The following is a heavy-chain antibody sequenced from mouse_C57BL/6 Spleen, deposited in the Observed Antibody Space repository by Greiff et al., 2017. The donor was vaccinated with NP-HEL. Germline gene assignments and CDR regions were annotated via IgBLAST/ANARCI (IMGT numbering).Heavy chain of an antibody. Sequence: EVQLQQSGAELVRPGASVKLSCTASGFNIKDDYMHWVKQRPEQGLEWIGWIDPGNGDTEYASKFQGKATITADTSSNTAYLQLSSLTSEDAAVYYCTACFTTVVSTDYWGQGTTLTVSS. CDR2: IDPGNGDT. CDR1: GFNIKDDY. J-gene: IGHJ2*01. V-gene: IGHV14-4*01. CDR3: TACFTTVVSTDY. D-gene: IGHD1-1*01.